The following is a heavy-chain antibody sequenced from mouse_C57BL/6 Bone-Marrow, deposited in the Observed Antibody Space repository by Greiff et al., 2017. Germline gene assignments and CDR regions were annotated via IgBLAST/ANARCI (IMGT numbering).Heavy chain of an antibody. D-gene: IGHD1-1*01. V-gene: IGHV8-8*01. CDR2: IWWDDDK. CDR3: ARNYCGSSYNAMGY. CDR1: GFSLSTFGMG. J-gene: IGHJ4*01. Sequence: QVTLKVSGPGILQPSQTLSLTCSFSGFSLSTFGMGVGWIRQPSGKGLEWLAHIWWDDDKYYNPALKSRLSISKDTSKNQVFLKIANVDTADTATYYCARNYCGSSYNAMGYCGQETSVTVSS.